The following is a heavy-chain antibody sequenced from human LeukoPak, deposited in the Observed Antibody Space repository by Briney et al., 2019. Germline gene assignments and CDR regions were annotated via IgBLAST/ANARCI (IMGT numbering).Heavy chain of an antibody. D-gene: IGHD5-12*01. V-gene: IGHV1-2*04. CDR3: ARSSYSGYRRGFGY. Sequence: ASVKVSCKASGYTFTSYDINWVRQATGQGLEWMGWMNPNSGGTNYAQKFQGWVTMTRDTSISTAYMELSRLRSDDTAVYYCARSSYSGYRRGFGYWGQGTLVTVSS. CDR1: GYTFTSYD. CDR2: MNPNSGGT. J-gene: IGHJ4*02.